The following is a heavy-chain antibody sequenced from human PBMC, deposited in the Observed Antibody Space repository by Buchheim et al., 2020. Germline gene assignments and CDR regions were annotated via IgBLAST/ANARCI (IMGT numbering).Heavy chain of an antibody. D-gene: IGHD3-22*01. V-gene: IGHV3-74*01. J-gene: IGHJ6*02. CDR1: GFTFSSYW. CDR3: ARDHYKRDSSGYYLYYYYGMDV. Sequence: EVQLVESGGGLVQPGGSLRLSCAASGFTFSSYWMHWVRQAPGKGLVWVSRINSDGSSTSYADSVKGRFTISRDNAKITLYLQMNSLRAEDTAVYYCARDHYKRDSSGYYLYYYYGMDVWGQGTT. CDR2: INSDGSST.